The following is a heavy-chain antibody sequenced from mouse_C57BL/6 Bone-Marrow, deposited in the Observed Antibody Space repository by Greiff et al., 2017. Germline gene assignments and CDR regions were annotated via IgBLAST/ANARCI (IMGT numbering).Heavy chain of an antibody. Sequence: EVKLVESGGDLVKPGGSLKLSCAASGFTFSSYGMSWVRQTPDKRLEWVATISSGGSYTYYPDSVKGRFTISSDKAKNTLYLQMSSLKSEDTAMYYCARQPPYGPYFDYWSQGTTLTVSS. CDR3: ARQPPYGPYFDY. D-gene: IGHD1-1*01. CDR2: ISSGGSYT. CDR1: GFTFSSYG. J-gene: IGHJ2*01. V-gene: IGHV5-6*01.